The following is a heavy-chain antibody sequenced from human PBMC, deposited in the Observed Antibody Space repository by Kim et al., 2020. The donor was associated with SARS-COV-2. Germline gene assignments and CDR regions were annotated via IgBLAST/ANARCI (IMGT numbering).Heavy chain of an antibody. J-gene: IGHJ4*02. Sequence: DPGEGRLPISREHSKNTLYLQMNSLRAEDTAVYYCAKDGDCSGGSCYSDYWGQGTLVTVSS. D-gene: IGHD2-15*01. V-gene: IGHV3-33*06. CDR3: AKDGDCSGGSCYSDY.